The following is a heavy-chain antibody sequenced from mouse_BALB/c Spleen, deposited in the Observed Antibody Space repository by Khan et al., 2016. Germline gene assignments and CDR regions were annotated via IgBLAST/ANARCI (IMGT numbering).Heavy chain of an antibody. CDR3: ATYYSGSSHYAMDY. Sequence: EVQLQESGPGLVKPSQSLSLTCTVTGYSITSDYAWNWIRQFPGNKLEWMGYISYSGSTSYNPSLKSRISITRDTSKNQFFLQLNSVTTEDTATYYCATYYSGSSHYAMDYWGQGTSVTVSS. V-gene: IGHV3-2*02. CDR2: ISYSGST. D-gene: IGHD1-1*01. J-gene: IGHJ4*01. CDR1: GYSITSDYA.